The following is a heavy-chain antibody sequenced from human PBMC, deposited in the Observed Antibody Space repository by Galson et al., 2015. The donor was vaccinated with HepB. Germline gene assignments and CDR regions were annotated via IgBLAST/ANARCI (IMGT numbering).Heavy chain of an antibody. CDR1: GYTFTSYA. D-gene: IGHD5-12*01. CDR2: INAGNGNT. Sequence: SVKVSCKASGYTFTSYAMHWVRQAPGQRLEWMGWINAGNGNTKYSQKFQGRVTITRDTSASTAYMELSSLRSEDTAVYYCARDPNVDIVATDYYGMDVWGQGTTVTVSS. J-gene: IGHJ6*02. CDR3: ARDPNVDIVATDYYGMDV. V-gene: IGHV1-3*01.